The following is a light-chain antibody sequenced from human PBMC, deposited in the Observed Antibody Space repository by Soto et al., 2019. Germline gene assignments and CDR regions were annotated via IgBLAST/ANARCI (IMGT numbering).Light chain of an antibody. Sequence: QSALTQPPSASGSPGQSVTISCTGTSSDVGAYNYVSWYQQHPGKAPKLMIYDVSKRPSGVPYRFSGSKSGNAASLTVSGLQGEDEADYYCSSYTSSSTVVFGGGTKLTVL. J-gene: IGLJ2*01. V-gene: IGLV2-8*01. CDR1: SSDVGAYNY. CDR3: SSYTSSSTVV. CDR2: DVS.